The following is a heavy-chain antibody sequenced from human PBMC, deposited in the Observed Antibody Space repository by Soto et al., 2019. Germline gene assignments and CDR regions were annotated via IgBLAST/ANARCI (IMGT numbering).Heavy chain of an antibody. J-gene: IGHJ6*02. CDR3: ARNRHTRYYDFSHGMDV. CDR1: GFTFSSYS. V-gene: IGHV3-48*02. CDR2: ISSSSSTI. Sequence: GGSLRLSCAASGFTFSSYSMNWVRQAPGKGLEWVSYISSSSSTIYYADSVKGRFTISRDNAKNPLYLQMNSLRDEDTAVYYCARNRHTRYYDFSHGMDVWGQGTTVTVSS. D-gene: IGHD3-3*01.